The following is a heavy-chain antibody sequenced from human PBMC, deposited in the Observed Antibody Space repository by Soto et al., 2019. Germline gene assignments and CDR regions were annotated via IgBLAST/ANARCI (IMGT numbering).Heavy chain of an antibody. CDR3: ARGHLPGGNTFYYDY. D-gene: IGHD2-15*01. V-gene: IGHV4-34*01. CDR1: GGSFSGNY. J-gene: IGHJ4*02. Sequence: QVQLQQWGAGLLKPSETLSLTCTVYGGSFSGNYWSWIRQPPGMGLEWIGEISHSGSGTNYNPSLKSRVTISVDTSKTRFSLKLSSVTAADTAMYYCARGHLPGGNTFYYDYWGQGTLVTVSS. CDR2: ISHSGSGT.